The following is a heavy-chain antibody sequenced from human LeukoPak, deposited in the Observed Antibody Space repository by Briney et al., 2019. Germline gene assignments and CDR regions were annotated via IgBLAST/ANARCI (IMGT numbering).Heavy chain of an antibody. CDR1: GGSISSYY. J-gene: IGHJ2*01. Sequence: PSETLSLTCIVSGGSISSYYWSWIRQPPGKGLEWIGYIYYSGSTNNNPSLKSRVTISIDTSKNQFSLRLSSVTAADTAVYYCARHANIYSSGWYFDLWGRGTLVTVSS. D-gene: IGHD6-19*01. CDR2: IYYSGST. CDR3: ARHANIYSSGWYFDL. V-gene: IGHV4-59*08.